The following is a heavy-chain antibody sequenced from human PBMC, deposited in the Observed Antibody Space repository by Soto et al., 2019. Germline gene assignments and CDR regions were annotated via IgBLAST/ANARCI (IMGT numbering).Heavy chain of an antibody. CDR3: AKIKESTGIDY. Sequence: HEGSLRVSCAATGFRLSDYGMYWDGQVPGKGLEWVSTITSSGSRTYYTDSVKGRFTISRDNSKNTLYVQMNSLRAEDTAVYYCAKIKESTGIDYWGQGTLVTVSS. J-gene: IGHJ4*02. CDR2: ITSSGSRT. CDR1: GFRLSDYG. V-gene: IGHV3-23*01. D-gene: IGHD3-10*01.